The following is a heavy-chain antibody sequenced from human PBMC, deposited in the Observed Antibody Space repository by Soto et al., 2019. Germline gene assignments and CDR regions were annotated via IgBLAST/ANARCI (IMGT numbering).Heavy chain of an antibody. CDR2: IYYSGST. V-gene: IGHV4-39*01. D-gene: IGHD6-13*01. J-gene: IGHJ6*02. CDR3: ARIRGSWYPLYYYYGMDV. Sequence: PSETLSLTCTVSGGSISSSSYYWGWIRQPPGKGLEWIGSIYYSGSTYYNPSLKSRVTISVDTSKNQFSLKLSSVTAADTAVYYCARIRGSWYPLYYYYGMDVWGQGTTVTVSS. CDR1: GGSISSSSYY.